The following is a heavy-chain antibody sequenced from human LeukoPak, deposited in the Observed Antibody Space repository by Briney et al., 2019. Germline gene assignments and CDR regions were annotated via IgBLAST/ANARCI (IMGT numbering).Heavy chain of an antibody. Sequence: GGSLRLSCAASGFTFSTFAMIWVRQPPGKGLEWVSSIFPSGGEIHYADSVRGRFTISRDNSKNTLYLQMNSLRAEDTAVYYCARHHPLSAGIVGATNTKYYFDYWGQGTLVTVSS. CDR1: GFTFSTFA. V-gene: IGHV3-23*01. J-gene: IGHJ4*02. CDR3: ARHHPLSAGIVGATNTKYYFDY. D-gene: IGHD1-26*01. CDR2: IFPSGGEI.